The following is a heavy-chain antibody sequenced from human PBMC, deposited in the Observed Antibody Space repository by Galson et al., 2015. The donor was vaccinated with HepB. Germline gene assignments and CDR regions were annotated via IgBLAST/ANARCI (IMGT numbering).Heavy chain of an antibody. D-gene: IGHD6-19*01. J-gene: IGHJ4*02. CDR1: GFSFSNYN. CDR3: ARDVNRQWLEGDFDY. CDR2: IRYDGSNK. V-gene: IGHV3-33*01. Sequence: SLRLSCAASGFSFSNYNMHWVRQAPGKGLEWVAVIRYDGSNKYHADSVKGRFTISRDNSKNTLYLQMNSLRVEDTAVYYCARDVNRQWLEGDFDYWGQGTLVTVSS.